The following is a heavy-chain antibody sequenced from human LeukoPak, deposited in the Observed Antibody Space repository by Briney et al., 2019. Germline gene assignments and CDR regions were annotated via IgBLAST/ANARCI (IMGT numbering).Heavy chain of an antibody. J-gene: IGHJ4*02. CDR2: TYYRSKWYN. CDR3: ARSPSIAARPSANFDY. CDR1: GDSVSSNSAA. Sequence: SQTLSLTCAISGDSVSSNSAAWNWIRQSPSRGLEWLGRTYYRSKWYNDYAVSVKSRITINPDTSKNQFSLQLNSVTPEDTAVYYCARSPSIAARPSANFDYWGQGTLLTVSS. V-gene: IGHV6-1*01. D-gene: IGHD6-6*01.